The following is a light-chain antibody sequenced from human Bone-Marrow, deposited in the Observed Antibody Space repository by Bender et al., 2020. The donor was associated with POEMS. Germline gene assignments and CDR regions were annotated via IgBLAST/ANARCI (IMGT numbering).Light chain of an antibody. J-gene: IGLJ3*02. CDR3: AVWDDSLNGWV. CDR2: DVS. Sequence: QSALTQPASVSGSPGQSITLSCTGTSSDVGEYNYVAWHQQHPGKAPKLLIYDVSNRPSEVPDRFSGSRSGTSASLAISGLQSEDEADYYCAVWDDSLNGWVFGGGTKLTVL. V-gene: IGLV2-14*03. CDR1: SSDVGEYNY.